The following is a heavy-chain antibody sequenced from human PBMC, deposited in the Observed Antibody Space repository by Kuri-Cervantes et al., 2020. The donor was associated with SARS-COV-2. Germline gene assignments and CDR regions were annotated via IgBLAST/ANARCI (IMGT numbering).Heavy chain of an antibody. CDR2: INAGNGNT. J-gene: IGHJ5*02. D-gene: IGHD3-10*01. CDR3: ARDRVQRPYGSGSYSGWFDP. V-gene: IGHV1-3*01. Sequence: ASVKVSCKASGYTFTSYYMHWVRQAPGQGLEWMGWINAGNGNTKYSQKFQGRVTITRDTSASTAYMELSSLRSEDTAVYYCARDRVQRPYGSGSYSGWFDPWGQGTLVTVSS. CDR1: GYTFTSYY.